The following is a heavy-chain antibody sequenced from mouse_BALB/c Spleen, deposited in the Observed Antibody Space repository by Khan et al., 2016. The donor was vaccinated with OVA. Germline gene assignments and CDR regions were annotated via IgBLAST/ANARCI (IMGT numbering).Heavy chain of an antibody. CDR2: ISSGGSYT. CDR1: GFAFSSYD. CDR3: IEHGGFDSYYAMDN. Sequence: EVELVESGGGLVKPGGSLKLSCEASGFAFSSYDMSWVRQTPEKGLEWVATISSGGSYTKYSDSVKGRFIISRDQARNTLYLQMNSLRSEDTALYYCIEHGGFDSYYAMDNWGQGTSVTVSS. V-gene: IGHV5-9*02. D-gene: IGHD2-3*01. J-gene: IGHJ4*01.